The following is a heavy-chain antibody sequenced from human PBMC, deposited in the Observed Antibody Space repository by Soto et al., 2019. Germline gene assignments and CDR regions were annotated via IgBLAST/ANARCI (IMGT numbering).Heavy chain of an antibody. CDR1: GYTFINYY. CDR3: AREKWLVRRNDPFDI. D-gene: IGHD6-19*01. V-gene: IGHV1-46*01. CDR2: INPNGGST. Sequence: QVQLVQSGAEVKKPGAPVKVSCKASGYTFINYYMHWVRQAPGQGLEWMGIINPNGGSTTYAQKFQGRVTLTRDTSTNTVNMELSSLRSEDTAVYYCAREKWLVRRNDPFDIWGQGTMVTVSS. J-gene: IGHJ3*02.